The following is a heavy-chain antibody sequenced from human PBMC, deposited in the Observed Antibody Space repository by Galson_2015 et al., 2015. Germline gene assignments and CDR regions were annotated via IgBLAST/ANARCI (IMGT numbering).Heavy chain of an antibody. CDR1: GFTFGDYA. D-gene: IGHD1-1*01. V-gene: IGHV3-30-3*01. J-gene: IGHJ6*03. CDR3: ARDCVGLERRVYYYMDV. Sequence: SLRLCCAASGFTFGDYAMSWVRQAPGKGLEWVAVISYDGSNKYYADSVKGRFTISRDNSKNTLYLQMNILRAEDTAVYYCARDCVGLERRVYYYMDVWGKGTTVTVSS. CDR2: ISYDGSNK.